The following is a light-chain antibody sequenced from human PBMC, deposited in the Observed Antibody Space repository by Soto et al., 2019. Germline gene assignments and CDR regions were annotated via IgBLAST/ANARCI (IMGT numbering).Light chain of an antibody. Sequence: QSALTQPASVSGSPGQSITISCTGTSSDVGGYNYVSWYQQHPGKAPKLMIYDVSNRPSGVSNRFSGSKSGNTASLTISCLQAADEADYYCSSYTSSSTNVVFGGGTKLTVL. CDR2: DVS. J-gene: IGLJ2*01. CDR1: SSDVGGYNY. V-gene: IGLV2-14*01. CDR3: SSYTSSSTNVV.